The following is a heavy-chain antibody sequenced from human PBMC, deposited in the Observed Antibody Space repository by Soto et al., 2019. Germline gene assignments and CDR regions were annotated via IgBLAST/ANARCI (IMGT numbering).Heavy chain of an antibody. D-gene: IGHD3-22*01. V-gene: IGHV4-30-4*01. CDR2: IYYSGST. CDR1: GGSISSGDYY. Sequence: PSETLSLTCTVSGGSISSGDYYWSWIRQPPGKGLEWIGYIYYSGSTYYNPSLKSRVTISVDTSKNQFSLKLSSVTAADTAVYYCLANYYDSSGYYLRDPYYFDYWGQGTLVTVSS. CDR3: LANYYDSSGYYLRDPYYFDY. J-gene: IGHJ4*02.